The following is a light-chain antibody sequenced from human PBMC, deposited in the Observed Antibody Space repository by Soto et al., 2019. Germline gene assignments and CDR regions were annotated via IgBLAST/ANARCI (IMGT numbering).Light chain of an antibody. V-gene: IGKV1-5*03. Sequence: DIQMTQSPSTLSASVGDRVTITCRASVRIGRWLAWYQQKPGKAPKLLIYAASTLDSGVPSRFSGSGSGTDFTLTISGLQPDDFATYYCQQYDRYSTFGLGTRVEFK. CDR3: QQYDRYST. CDR2: AAS. CDR1: VRIGRW. J-gene: IGKJ1*01.